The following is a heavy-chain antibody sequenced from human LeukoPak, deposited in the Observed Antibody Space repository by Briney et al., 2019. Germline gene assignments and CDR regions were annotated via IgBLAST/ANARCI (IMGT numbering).Heavy chain of an antibody. D-gene: IGHD2-21*01. CDR1: GFTFSSYS. V-gene: IGHV3-21*01. Sequence: GRSLRLSCAASGFTFSSYSMNWVRQAPGKGLEWVSSISSGSSYIYYADSVKGRFTISRDNAKNSLYLQMNSLRAEDTAVYYCARDRDWYTFDYWGQGALVTVSS. J-gene: IGHJ4*02. CDR3: ARDRDWYTFDY. CDR2: ISSGSSYI.